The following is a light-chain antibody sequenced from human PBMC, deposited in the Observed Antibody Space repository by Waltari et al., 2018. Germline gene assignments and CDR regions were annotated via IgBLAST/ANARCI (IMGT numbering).Light chain of an antibody. CDR2: AAS. J-gene: IGKJ4*01. CDR3: QQSYSPLT. CDR1: QSISTY. V-gene: IGKV1-39*01. Sequence: VQLTQSPSSLSASVEDRVTITCRASQSISTYLNWYQQKPGKAPNLLIYAASSLQSGVPSRFSGSGSGTDFTLTISSLQPEDFATYYCQQSYSPLTFGGGTKVEIK.